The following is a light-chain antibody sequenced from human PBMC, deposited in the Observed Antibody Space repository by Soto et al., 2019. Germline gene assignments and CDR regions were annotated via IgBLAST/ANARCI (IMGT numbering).Light chain of an antibody. CDR2: EVS. J-gene: IGLJ1*01. CDR3: SSYTSSSTLV. V-gene: IGLV2-14*01. CDR1: SSDVGNYNY. Sequence: QSVLTQPASVSGSPGQSTTISCTGTSSDVGNYNYVSWYQHHPGKAPKLMIYEVSDRPSGVSNRFSGSKSANTASLTISGLQAEDEADYYCSSYTSSSTLVFGTGTKVTVL.